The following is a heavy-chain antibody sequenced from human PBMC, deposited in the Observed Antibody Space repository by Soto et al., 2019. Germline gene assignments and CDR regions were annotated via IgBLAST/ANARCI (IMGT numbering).Heavy chain of an antibody. CDR2: SSATGAGR. D-gene: IGHD1-7*01. J-gene: IGHJ4*02. CDR3: AKDRRAGGNYGFYSDF. CDR1: GFTFSSYG. Sequence: QPGGSLRLSCAASGFTFSSYGMTWVRQAPGKGLEWVSFSSATGAGRYYADSVKGRFTISRDNSKNTLYLQMSSLRADDTAVYYCAKDRRAGGNYGFYSDFWGQGALVTVSS. V-gene: IGHV3-23*01.